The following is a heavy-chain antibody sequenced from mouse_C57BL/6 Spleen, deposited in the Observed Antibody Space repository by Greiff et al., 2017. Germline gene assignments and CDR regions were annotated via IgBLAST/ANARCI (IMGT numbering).Heavy chain of an antibody. CDR1: GYTFTSYW. J-gene: IGHJ1*03. Sequence: VQLQQSGAELVKPGASVKLSCKASGYTFTSYWMHWVKQRPGQGLEWIGMIHPNSGSTNYNEKFKSKATLTVDKSSSTAYMQLSSLTSEDSAVYYWARGGTTPWYFDVWGTGTTVTVSS. V-gene: IGHV1-64*01. CDR3: ARGGTTPWYFDV. CDR2: IHPNSGST. D-gene: IGHD1-1*01.